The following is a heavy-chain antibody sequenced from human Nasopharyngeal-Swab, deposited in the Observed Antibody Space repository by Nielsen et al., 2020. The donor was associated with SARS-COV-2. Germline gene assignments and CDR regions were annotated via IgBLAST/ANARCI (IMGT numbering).Heavy chain of an antibody. CDR3: VRGGSRKWELLHWFDP. Sequence: WIRQPPGKGLEWIGEIYHSGSTNYNPSLKSRVTISVDKSKNQLSLKVNSVTAADTAVYYCVRGGSRKWELLHWFDPWGQGTLVTVSS. CDR2: IYHSGST. D-gene: IGHD1-26*01. V-gene: IGHV4-4*02. J-gene: IGHJ5*02.